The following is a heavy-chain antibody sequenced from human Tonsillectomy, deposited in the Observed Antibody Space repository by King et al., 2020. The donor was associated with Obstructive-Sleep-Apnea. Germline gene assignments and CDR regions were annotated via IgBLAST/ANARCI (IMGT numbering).Heavy chain of an antibody. CDR2: IISKACGGTT. CDR3: TRVKRAVAAIWFVRYYGMDV. CDR1: GFIFGACS. D-gene: IGHD6-19*01. Sequence: DVQLVESGGGLVQPGRSLRLSCTAAGFIFGACSMSWFRRAPGKGLEWVGFIISKACGGTTEYAASVEGRFTISRDDSKRMACLEMNSLKTEDTAVYYCTRVKRAVAAIWFVRYYGMDVWGQGTTVTVSS. V-gene: IGHV3-49*03. J-gene: IGHJ6*02.